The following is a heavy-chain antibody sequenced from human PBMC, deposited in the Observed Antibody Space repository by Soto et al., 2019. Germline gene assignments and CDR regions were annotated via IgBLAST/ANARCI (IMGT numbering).Heavy chain of an antibody. D-gene: IGHD2-15*01. J-gene: IGHJ2*01. CDR2: MNPNSGNT. Sequence: ASVKVSCKASGYTFTSYDINWVRQATGQGLEWMGWMNPNSGNTGYAQKFQGRVTMTRNTSISTAYMELSSLRTEDTAVYYFARRIFCSGGSCYPSFWYFVLWGRGTLVTVSS. CDR3: ARRIFCSGGSCYPSFWYFVL. V-gene: IGHV1-8*01. CDR1: GYTFTSYD.